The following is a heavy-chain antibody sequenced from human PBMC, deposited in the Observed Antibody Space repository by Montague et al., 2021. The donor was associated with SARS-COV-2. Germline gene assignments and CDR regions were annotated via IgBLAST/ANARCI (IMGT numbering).Heavy chain of an antibody. V-gene: IGHV2-70*11. CDR3: ARELGAVVTLDY. Sequence: PALVKPTQTLTLTCTFSGFSLSTSGMCVSRIRQPPGKALEWLARIDWDDDKYYSTPLKTRLTISKDTSKNQVVLTMTNMDPVDTATYYCARELGAVVTLDYWGQGTLVTVSS. CDR2: IDWDDDK. CDR1: GFSLSTSGMC. D-gene: IGHD4-23*01. J-gene: IGHJ4*02.